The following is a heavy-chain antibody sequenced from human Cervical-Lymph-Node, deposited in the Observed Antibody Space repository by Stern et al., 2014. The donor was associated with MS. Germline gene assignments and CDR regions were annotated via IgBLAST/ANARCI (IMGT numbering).Heavy chain of an antibody. V-gene: IGHV3-48*04. CDR1: GFTFSSYA. D-gene: IGHD4-17*01. CDR2: ISSSGSTI. Sequence: EVQLLESGGGLVQPGGSLRLSCAASGFTFSSYAMSWIRQASGKGLEWVSYISSSGSTIYYADSVKGRFTISRDNAKNSLYLQMNSLRAEDTAVYYCARKGVGYGDYEFDYWGQGTLVTVSS. J-gene: IGHJ4*02. CDR3: ARKGVGYGDYEFDY.